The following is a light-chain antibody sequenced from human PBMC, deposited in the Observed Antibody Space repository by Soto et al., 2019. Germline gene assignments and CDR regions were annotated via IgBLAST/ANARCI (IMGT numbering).Light chain of an antibody. CDR3: MQATNWPPT. J-gene: IGKJ1*01. Sequence: DVVMTQSPLSLPVTLGQPASISCRSSRSLVYSDGNAYLNWFQQRPGQSPRRLIYKASNRDSGVPDRFSGSGSGTDFTLQINRVEAEDVGVYYCMQATNWPPTFGRGTRVEIK. CDR1: RSLVYSDGNAY. CDR2: KAS. V-gene: IGKV2-30*01.